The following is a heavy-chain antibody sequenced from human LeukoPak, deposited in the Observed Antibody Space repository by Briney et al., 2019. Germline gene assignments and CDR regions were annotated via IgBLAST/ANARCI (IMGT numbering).Heavy chain of an antibody. J-gene: IGHJ4*02. Sequence: SETLSLTCAVSGGSISSHSRGSINSHYWNWIRQPPGKGLEWIGYIYDSGSTNYNPSLKSRVTISVDTSKNQFSLKLTSVTAADTAVYYCTKGGRRDILTYWGQGILVTVSP. CDR1: GGSISSHSRGSINSHY. CDR2: IYDSGST. V-gene: IGHV4-61*01. D-gene: IGHD3-9*01. CDR3: TKGGRRDILTY.